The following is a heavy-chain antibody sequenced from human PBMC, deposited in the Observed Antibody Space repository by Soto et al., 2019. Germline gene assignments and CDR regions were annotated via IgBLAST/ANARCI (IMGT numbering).Heavy chain of an antibody. CDR2: IYSGGST. CDR1: GFTVSSNY. J-gene: IGHJ4*02. D-gene: IGHD3-22*01. Sequence: PGGSLRLSCAASGFTVSSNYMSWVRQAPGKGLEWVSVIYSGGSTYYADAVKGRFTIPRDNSKNTLYLQMNSLRAEDTAVYYCARGMGLYYYDSSPYYFDYWGQGTLVTVSS. V-gene: IGHV3-53*01. CDR3: ARGMGLYYYDSSPYYFDY.